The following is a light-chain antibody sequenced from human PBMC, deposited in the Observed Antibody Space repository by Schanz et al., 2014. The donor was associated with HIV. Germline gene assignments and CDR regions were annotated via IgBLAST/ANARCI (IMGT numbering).Light chain of an antibody. Sequence: EIVMTQSPATLPVSPGERATLSCRASQSVSSDLVWHQQKPGQAPRLLIYGASSRATGIPDRFSGSGSGTDFTLTISRLEPEDFAVYYCQQYGSSPPTFGPGTKVDIK. CDR2: GAS. CDR3: QQYGSSPPT. J-gene: IGKJ3*01. CDR1: QSVSSD. V-gene: IGKV3-20*01.